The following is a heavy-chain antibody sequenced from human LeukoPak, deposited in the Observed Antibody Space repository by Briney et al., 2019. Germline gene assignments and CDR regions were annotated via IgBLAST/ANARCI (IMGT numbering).Heavy chain of an antibody. Sequence: GGSLRLSCAASGFNFSSYEMNWVRQPPGKGLEWVSYISSSGSTIYYADSVKGRFTISRDNAKNSLYLQMNSLRAEDTAVYYCARGLWFGESPHYWGQGTLVTVSS. CDR1: GFNFSSYE. D-gene: IGHD3-10*01. V-gene: IGHV3-48*03. CDR2: ISSSGSTI. J-gene: IGHJ4*02. CDR3: ARGLWFGESPHY.